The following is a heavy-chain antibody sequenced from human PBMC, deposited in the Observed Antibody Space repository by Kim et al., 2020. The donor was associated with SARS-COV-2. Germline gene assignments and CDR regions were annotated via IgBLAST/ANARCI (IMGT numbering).Heavy chain of an antibody. V-gene: IGHV4-39*07. CDR1: GGSMRSSTYY. CDR2: SYYSGTT. J-gene: IGHJ4*02. D-gene: IGHD3-10*01. CDR3: ARELSGSDYFDY. Sequence: SETLSLTCTVSGGSMRSSTYYWGWIRQPPGKGLEWIGSSYYSGTTFYNLSLKSRVTISIYTSKNQFSLKLSSVTAADTAVYYCARELSGSDYFDYWGQGT.